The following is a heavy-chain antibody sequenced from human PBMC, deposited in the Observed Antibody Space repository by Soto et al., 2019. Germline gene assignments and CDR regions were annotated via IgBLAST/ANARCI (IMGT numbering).Heavy chain of an antibody. CDR2: IYHSGST. V-gene: IGHV4-39*01. CDR1: GGSISSDSYY. J-gene: IGHJ4*02. D-gene: IGHD1-26*01. CDR3: ARLLSGASDY. Sequence: QLQLQESGPGMVKPSETLSLTCSVSGGSISSDSYYWGWIRQSPGKGLEWIGNIYHSGSTYSNPSLKTRVTISIDTSKSQFSLKLSSVTAADTAIYYCARLLSGASDYWGPGTLVTVSS.